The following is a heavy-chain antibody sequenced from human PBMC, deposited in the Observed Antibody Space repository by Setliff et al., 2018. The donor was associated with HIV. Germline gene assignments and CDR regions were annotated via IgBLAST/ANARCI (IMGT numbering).Heavy chain of an antibody. D-gene: IGHD3-10*01. Sequence: ASVKVSCKSSGYTFSNFGVSWVRQAPGQGLEWLGYINGYSGKTHFPPRLQVRLTMTTDTSTDTVYLELRSLASDDTAIYYCAREAPRYASGAFDMWGLGTMVTVSS. J-gene: IGHJ3*02. V-gene: IGHV1-18*01. CDR3: AREAPRYASGAFDM. CDR1: GYTFSNFG. CDR2: INGYSGKT.